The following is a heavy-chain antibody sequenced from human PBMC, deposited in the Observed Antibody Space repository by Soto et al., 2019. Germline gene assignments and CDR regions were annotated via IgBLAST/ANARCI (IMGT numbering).Heavy chain of an antibody. V-gene: IGHV4-34*01. D-gene: IGHD3-10*01. J-gene: IGHJ6*02. CDR1: GGSFIGYY. CDR3: ARGYYYGSGSYYNDLYYYYRMDV. Sequence: PSETLSLTCGVYGGSFIGYYWSWIRQPPGKGLEWIGEINHSGSTNYNPSLKSRVTISVDTSKNQFSLKLSSVTAADTAVYYCARGYYYGSGSYYNDLYYYYRMDVWGQGTTVTVSS. CDR2: INHSGST.